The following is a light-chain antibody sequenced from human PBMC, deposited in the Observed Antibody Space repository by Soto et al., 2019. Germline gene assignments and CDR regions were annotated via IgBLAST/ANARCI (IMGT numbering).Light chain of an antibody. CDR1: QSVSSN. J-gene: IGKJ5*01. Sequence: EIVMTQSPATLSVSPGERATLSCRASQSVSSNLAWYQQKPGQAPRLLIYGASIRATGIPARFSGSGSGTEFTLTISSLQSEDFAVYYCQPRGKITFGQGTRLEIK. CDR2: GAS. CDR3: QPRGKIT. V-gene: IGKV3D-15*01.